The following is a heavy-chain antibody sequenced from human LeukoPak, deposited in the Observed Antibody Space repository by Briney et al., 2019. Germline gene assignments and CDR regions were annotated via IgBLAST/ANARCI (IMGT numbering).Heavy chain of an antibody. CDR2: ISAYNGNT. D-gene: IGHD3-3*01. CDR3: ARAPSYYDFWSGYYKGDSYYFDY. CDR1: GYTFTSYG. Sequence: ASVKVSCKASGYTFTSYGISWVRQAPGQGLEWMGWISAYNGNTNYAQKLQGRVTMTTDTSTSTAYMELRSLRSDDTAVYYCARAPSYYDFWSGYYKGDSYYFDYWGQGTLVTVSS. V-gene: IGHV1-18*01. J-gene: IGHJ4*02.